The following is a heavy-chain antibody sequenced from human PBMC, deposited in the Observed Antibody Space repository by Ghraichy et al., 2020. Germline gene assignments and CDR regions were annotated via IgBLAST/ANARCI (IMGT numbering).Heavy chain of an antibody. J-gene: IGHJ4*02. D-gene: IGHD5-12*01. CDR1: GGSFSDYY. CDR3: ARGSPVARWPSSVDH. V-gene: IGHV4-34*01. Sequence: SETLSLTCAVYGGSFSDYYWSWIRQPPGKGLEWIGEINQSGSTNYNPSLKSRVTISVDTSKNQFSLKVSSVTAADTAVYYCARGSPVARWPSSVDHWGQGTLVTVSS. CDR2: INQSGST.